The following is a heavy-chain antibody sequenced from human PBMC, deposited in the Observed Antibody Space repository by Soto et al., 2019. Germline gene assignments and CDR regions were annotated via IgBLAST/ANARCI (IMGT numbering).Heavy chain of an antibody. CDR2: INPNSGGT. Sequence: GASVKVSCKASGYTFTGYYMHWVRQAPGQGLEWMGWINPNSGGTNYAQKFQGRVTMTRDTSISTAYMELSRLRSDDTAVYYCALPAAIQLGHRRYNWFDPWGQGTLVTVSS. J-gene: IGHJ5*02. CDR3: ALPAAIQLGHRRYNWFDP. D-gene: IGHD2-2*02. CDR1: GYTFTGYY. V-gene: IGHV1-2*02.